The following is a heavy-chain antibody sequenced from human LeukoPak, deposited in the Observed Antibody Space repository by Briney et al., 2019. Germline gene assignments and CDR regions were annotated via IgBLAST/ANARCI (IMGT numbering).Heavy chain of an antibody. Sequence: ASVKVSCKASGYTFTSYYMHWVRQAPGQGLEWMGIINPSGGSTSYAQKFQGRVTMTRDTSTSTVYMELSSLRSEDTAVYYCARDRMMEIAVAGTGMDVWGQGTTVTVSS. J-gene: IGHJ6*02. CDR3: ARDRMMEIAVAGTGMDV. D-gene: IGHD6-19*01. CDR1: GYTFTSYY. V-gene: IGHV1-46*01. CDR2: INPSGGST.